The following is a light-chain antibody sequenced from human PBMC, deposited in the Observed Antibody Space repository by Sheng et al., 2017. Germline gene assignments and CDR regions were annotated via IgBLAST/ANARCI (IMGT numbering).Light chain of an antibody. CDR2: AAS. J-gene: IGKJ4*01. CDR3: QQYYNYPPXT. Sequence: AIRMTQSPPSLSASTGDRVTITCRASQDISTYLAWYQHKPGKAPKLLIYAASTLQSGVPSRFIGSGSGTDFTLTXNSLQSEDFATYYCQQYYNYPPXTFGGGTEVGDQT. CDR1: QDISTY. V-gene: IGKV1-8*01.